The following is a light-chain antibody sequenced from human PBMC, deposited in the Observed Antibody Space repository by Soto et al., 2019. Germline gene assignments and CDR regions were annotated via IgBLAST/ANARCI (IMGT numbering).Light chain of an antibody. Sequence: HSALTQPPSASGSPGQSVTISCTGTKNDIGVYDCVSWYQHHPGKAPRLIIYEVVQRPSGVPDRFSGSKSGNTASLTVSGLQAADEAYYFCKAYAGSNTYVFGSGTKLTVL. CDR1: KNDIGVYDC. J-gene: IGLJ2*01. CDR2: EVV. V-gene: IGLV2-8*01. CDR3: KAYAGSNTYV.